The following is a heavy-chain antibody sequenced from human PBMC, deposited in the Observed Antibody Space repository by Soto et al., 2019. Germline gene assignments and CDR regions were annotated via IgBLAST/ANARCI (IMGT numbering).Heavy chain of an antibody. D-gene: IGHD6-19*01. J-gene: IGHJ4*02. CDR3: ARARVAVGKYYFDY. CDR2: IYYGDFT. V-gene: IGHV4-61*01. CDR1: GDSVTGSSYY. Sequence: SETLSLTCTVSGDSVTGSSYYWSWVRQSPGKGLEWIAYIYYGDFTNYSPSLMSRAAISVDTSRNQVSLKLTSVTAADTAVYYCARARVAVGKYYFDYWGQGTLVTVSS.